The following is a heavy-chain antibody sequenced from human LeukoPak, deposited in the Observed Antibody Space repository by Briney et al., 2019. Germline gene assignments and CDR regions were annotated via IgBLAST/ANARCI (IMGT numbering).Heavy chain of an antibody. D-gene: IGHD6-19*01. CDR2: ISSSGSTI. V-gene: IGHV3-11*01. CDR1: GFTLSDYY. Sequence: TGGSLRLSCAASGFTLSDYYMSWIRQAPGKGLEWVSYISSSGSTIYYADSVKGRFTISRDNAKNSLYLQMNSLRAEDTAVYYCARGPRQWLYYFDYWGQGTLVTVSS. CDR3: ARGPRQWLYYFDY. J-gene: IGHJ4*02.